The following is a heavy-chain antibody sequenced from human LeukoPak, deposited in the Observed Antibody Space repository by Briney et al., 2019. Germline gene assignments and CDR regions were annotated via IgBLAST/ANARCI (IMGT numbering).Heavy chain of an antibody. V-gene: IGHV1-46*01. CDR1: GYTFTSNY. CDR3: ARDFSTNYDILTGYRGDY. CDR2: ISPSGGST. J-gene: IGHJ4*02. D-gene: IGHD3-9*01. Sequence: ASVKVSCKAFGYTFTSNYMHWVRQAPGQGPEWMGVISPSGGSTTYAQKFQGRVTLTRDMSISTAYMELSRLRSDDTAVYYCARDFSTNYDILTGYRGDYWGQGTLVTVSS.